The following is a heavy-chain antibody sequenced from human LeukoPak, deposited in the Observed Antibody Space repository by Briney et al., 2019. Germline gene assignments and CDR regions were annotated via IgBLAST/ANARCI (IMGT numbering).Heavy chain of an antibody. Sequence: SETLSLTCTVSGVSIGTYYWSWIRQPPGKGLEWIGYIDYSGSTKNPSLKSRVSISVDTSKNQFSLKLSSVTAADTAVYLCARHGSAYSFDYWGQGTLVTVSS. CDR3: ARHGSAYSFDY. J-gene: IGHJ4*02. CDR1: GVSIGTYY. CDR2: IDYSGST. D-gene: IGHD6-25*01. V-gene: IGHV4-59*08.